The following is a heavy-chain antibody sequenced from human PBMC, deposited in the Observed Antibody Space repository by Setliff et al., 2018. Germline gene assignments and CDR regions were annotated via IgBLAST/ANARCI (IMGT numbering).Heavy chain of an antibody. J-gene: IGHJ4*02. Sequence: RGSLRLCCADSGFTFSSYSMNWVRQAPGKGLEWVSSISSSSSYIYYADSVKGRFTITRDNAKNSLYLQMNSLRAEDTAVYYCARDSNRYFDWLDDFDYWGQGTLVTVSS. V-gene: IGHV3-21*01. CDR3: ARDSNRYFDWLDDFDY. CDR1: GFTFSSYS. CDR2: ISSSSSYI. D-gene: IGHD3-9*01.